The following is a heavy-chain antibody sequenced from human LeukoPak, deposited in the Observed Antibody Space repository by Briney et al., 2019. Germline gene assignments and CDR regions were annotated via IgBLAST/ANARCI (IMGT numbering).Heavy chain of an antibody. V-gene: IGHV3-30-3*01. J-gene: IGHJ4*02. Sequence: GGSLRLSCASSGFTFSSYAMHWVRQAPGKGLEWVAVISYDGSNKYYADSVKGRFTISRDNSKNTLYLQMNSLRAEDTAVYYCARETSYSSFDYWGQGTLVTVSS. CDR3: ARETSYSSFDY. D-gene: IGHD6-19*01. CDR2: ISYDGSNK. CDR1: GFTFSSYA.